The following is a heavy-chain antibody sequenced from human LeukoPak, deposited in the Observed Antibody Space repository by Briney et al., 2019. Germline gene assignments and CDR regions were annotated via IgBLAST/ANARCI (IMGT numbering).Heavy chain of an antibody. CDR2: INSDGSST. Sequence: GGSLRLSCTASGFTFSSYWMHWVRQAPGKGLVWVSRINSDGSSTSYADSVKGRFTISRDNAKNTLYLQMNSLRAEDTAVYYCARVDRLGPPPNPIDYWGQGTLVTVSS. V-gene: IGHV3-74*01. CDR3: ARVDRLGPPPNPIDY. J-gene: IGHJ4*02. D-gene: IGHD3-9*01. CDR1: GFTFSSYW.